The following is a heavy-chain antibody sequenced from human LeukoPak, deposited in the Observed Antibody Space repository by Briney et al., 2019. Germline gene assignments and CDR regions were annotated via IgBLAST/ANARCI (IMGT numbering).Heavy chain of an antibody. D-gene: IGHD1-1*01. CDR1: GFTFSSYS. CDR2: ISSSSSYI. J-gene: IGHJ5*02. Sequence: GGSLRLSCAASGFTFSSYSMNWVRQAPGKGLEWVSSISSSSSYIYYADSVKGRFTISRDNAKNTLYLQMNSLRAEDTAVYYCARDSDTTTPHNRFDPWGQGTLVTVSS. CDR3: ARDSDTTTPHNRFDP. V-gene: IGHV3-21*01.